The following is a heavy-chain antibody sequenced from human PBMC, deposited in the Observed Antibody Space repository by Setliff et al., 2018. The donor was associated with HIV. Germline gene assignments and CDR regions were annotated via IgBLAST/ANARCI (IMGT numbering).Heavy chain of an antibody. V-gene: IGHV3-72*01. CDR2: TRNKANSYTT. J-gene: IGHJ6*03. CDR3: ARGRLLWSGSYYYYYMDV. Sequence: GESLKISCAASGFTFSDHYMDWVRQAPGKGLEWVGRTRNKANSYTTGYAASVKGRFTISRDDSKNSLYLQMNSLKTEDTAVYYCARGRLLWSGSYYYYYMDVWGKGTTVTVSS. D-gene: IGHD3-10*01. CDR1: GFTFSDHY.